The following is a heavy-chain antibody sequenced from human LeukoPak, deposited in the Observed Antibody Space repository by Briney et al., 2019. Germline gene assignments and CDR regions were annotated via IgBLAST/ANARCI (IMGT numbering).Heavy chain of an antibody. CDR2: ISGEGGST. CDR3: AKEEVYCSSTSCPARARPPYYYYGMDV. CDR1: GFTLDDYA. V-gene: IGHV3-43*02. D-gene: IGHD2-2*01. Sequence: GGCLRLSCAASGFTLDDYAMHWARHAPRKGLEWVSLISGEGGSTYYADSAEGRFTISRDDSKHSLYLQVNSLRTEDTALYYCAKEEVYCSSTSCPARARPPYYYYGMDVWGQGTTVTVSS. J-gene: IGHJ6*02.